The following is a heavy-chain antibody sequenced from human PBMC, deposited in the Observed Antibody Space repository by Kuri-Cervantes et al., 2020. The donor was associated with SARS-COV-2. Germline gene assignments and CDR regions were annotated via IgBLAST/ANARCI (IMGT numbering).Heavy chain of an antibody. Sequence: GESLKISCAASGFTFSSYAMSWVRQAPGKGLEWVSAISGSGGSTYYADSVKGRFTISRDNSKNTLYLQMNSLRAEDTAVYYCARGGRDGYLYRFSGIFDYWGQGTLVTVSS. V-gene: IGHV3-23*01. J-gene: IGHJ4*02. CDR2: ISGSGGST. CDR3: ARGGRDGYLYRFSGIFDY. D-gene: IGHD5-24*01. CDR1: GFTFSSYA.